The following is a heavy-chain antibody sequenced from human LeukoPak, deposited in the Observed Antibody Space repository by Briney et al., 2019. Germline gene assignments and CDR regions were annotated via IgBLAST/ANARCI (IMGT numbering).Heavy chain of an antibody. CDR2: INAGNGNT. Sequence: ASVKVSCKASGYTFTSYAMHWVRQAPGQRLGWMGWINAGNGNTKYSQKFQGRVTITRDTSASTAYMELRSLRSDDTAVYYCARDQKQQLVFDWFDPWGQGTLVTVSS. D-gene: IGHD6-13*01. CDR3: ARDQKQQLVFDWFDP. V-gene: IGHV1-3*01. CDR1: GYTFTSYA. J-gene: IGHJ5*02.